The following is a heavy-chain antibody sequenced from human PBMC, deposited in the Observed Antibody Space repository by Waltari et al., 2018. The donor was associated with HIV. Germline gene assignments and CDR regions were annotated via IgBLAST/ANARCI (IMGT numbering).Heavy chain of an antibody. CDR1: GFSFEHYW. CDR3: AKSNSGYFDQ. J-gene: IGHJ4*02. D-gene: IGHD1-26*01. V-gene: IGHV3-7*03. CDR2: INQDGSEM. Sequence: LVQSGGGLVQPGGSLRLSCGVAGFSFEHYWMTWVRQAPGKSLEWVANINQDGSEMYFVDSVKGRFIILRDNTKKSLSLQMNKLRVEDTATYYCAKSNSGYFDQWGQGVPVTVSS.